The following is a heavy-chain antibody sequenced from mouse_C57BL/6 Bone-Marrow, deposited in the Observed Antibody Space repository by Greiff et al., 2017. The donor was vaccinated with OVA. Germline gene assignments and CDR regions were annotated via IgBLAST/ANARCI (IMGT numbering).Heavy chain of an antibody. D-gene: IGHD2-1*01. CDR3: ARWELLSAWFAY. CDR2: IDPSDSYT. J-gene: IGHJ3*01. Sequence: VQLQQPGAELVKPGASVKLSCKASGYTFTSYWMQWVKQRPGQGLEWIGEIDPSDSYTNYNQKFKGKATLTVDTSSRTAYMQLSSLTSEDSAVYYCARWELLSAWFAYWGQGTLVTVSA. CDR1: GYTFTSYW. V-gene: IGHV1-50*01.